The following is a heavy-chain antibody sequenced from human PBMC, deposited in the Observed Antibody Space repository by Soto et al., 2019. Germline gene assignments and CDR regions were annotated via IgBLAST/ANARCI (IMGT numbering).Heavy chain of an antibody. CDR2: IWYDGSNK. D-gene: IGHD2-15*01. V-gene: IGHV3-33*01. CDR1: GFTFSSYG. J-gene: IGHJ5*02. CDR3: ARDPVAAGINWFDP. Sequence: GGSLRLSCAASGFTFSSYGMHWVRQAPGKGLEWVAVIWYDGSNKYYADSVKGRFTISRDNSKNTLYLQMNSLRAEDTAVYYCARDPVAAGINWFDPWGQGTLVTVSS.